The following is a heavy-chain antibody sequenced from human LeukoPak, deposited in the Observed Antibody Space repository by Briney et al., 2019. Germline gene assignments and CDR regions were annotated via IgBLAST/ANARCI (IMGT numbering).Heavy chain of an antibody. CDR3: ARPPVVTPGNNWFDP. CDR1: GGSISSYY. CDR2: IYYSGST. D-gene: IGHD4-23*01. V-gene: IGHV4-59*08. Sequence: SETLSLTCTVSGGSISSYYWSWIRQPPGKGLEGIGYIYYSGSTNYNPSLKSRVTISVDTSKNQFSLKLSSVTAAATAVYYCARPPVVTPGNNWFDPWGQGTLVTVSS. J-gene: IGHJ5*02.